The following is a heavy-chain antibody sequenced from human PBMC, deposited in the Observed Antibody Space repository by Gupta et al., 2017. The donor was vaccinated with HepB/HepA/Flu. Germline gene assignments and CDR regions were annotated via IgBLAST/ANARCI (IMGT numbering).Heavy chain of an antibody. Sequence: QVQLVQSGAEVKKPGASVKVSCKASGYTFTSYYMHWVRQAPGQGLEWMGIINPSGGSTSYAQKFQGRVTMTRDTSTSTVYMELSSLRSEDTAVYYCARAAGIAVAERGWFDPWGQGTLVTVSS. D-gene: IGHD6-19*01. CDR3: ARAAGIAVAERGWFDP. CDR2: INPSGGST. CDR1: GYTFTSYY. J-gene: IGHJ5*02. V-gene: IGHV1-46*01.